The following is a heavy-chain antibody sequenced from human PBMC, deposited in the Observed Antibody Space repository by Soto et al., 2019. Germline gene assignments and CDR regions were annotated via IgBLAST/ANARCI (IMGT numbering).Heavy chain of an antibody. D-gene: IGHD2-15*01. CDR3: ARVVVVPAIWGDYGDS. J-gene: IGHJ4*02. V-gene: IGHV4-30-2*01. CDR2: IYHSGST. CDR1: GGSITSGGYS. Sequence: QLQLQESGSGLVKPSQTLSLTCAVSGGSITSGGYSWSWIRQPPGKGLEWIANIYHSGSTYYNPSLKSRVTISLNRSNNQFYLDLSSVTAADTAVYYCARVVVVPAIWGDYGDSWGQGTLVTVSS.